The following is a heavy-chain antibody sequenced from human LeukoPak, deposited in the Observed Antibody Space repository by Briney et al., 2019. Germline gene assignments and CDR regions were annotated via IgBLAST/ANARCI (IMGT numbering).Heavy chain of an antibody. V-gene: IGHV1-2*02. D-gene: IGHD3-3*01. CDR2: INPNSGGT. J-gene: IGHJ4*02. Sequence: ASVKVSCKASGYTFTGYYMHWVRQAPGQGLEWMGWINPNSGGTNYAQKFRGRVTMTRDTSISTAYMELSRLRSDDTAVYYCARGALYYDFWSGYDQARDYFDYWGQGTLVTVSS. CDR1: GYTFTGYY. CDR3: ARGALYYDFWSGYDQARDYFDY.